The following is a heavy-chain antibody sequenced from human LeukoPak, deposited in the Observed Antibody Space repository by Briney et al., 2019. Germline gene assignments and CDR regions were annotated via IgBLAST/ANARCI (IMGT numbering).Heavy chain of an antibody. J-gene: IGHJ4*02. CDR1: GDSVSSNSAA. D-gene: IGHD3-22*01. CDR3: ARHDSSGYYSLFDY. V-gene: IGHV6-1*01. CDR2: TYYRSKWYN. Sequence: SQTLSLTCAISGDSVSSNSAAWNWIRQSPSRGLEWLGRTYYRSKWYNDYAVSVKSRITINPDTSKNQFSLKLSSVTAADTAVYYCARHDSSGYYSLFDYWGQGTLVTVSS.